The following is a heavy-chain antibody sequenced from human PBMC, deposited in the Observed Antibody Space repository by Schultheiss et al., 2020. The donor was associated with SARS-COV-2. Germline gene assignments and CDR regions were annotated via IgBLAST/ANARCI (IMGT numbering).Heavy chain of an antibody. CDR3: AILLTGYYPTYGMDG. CDR2: IIPIFGTA. J-gene: IGHJ6*02. D-gene: IGHD3-9*01. CDR1: GGPFSSYA. Sequence: SVKVSCKASGGPFSSYAISWVRQAPGQGLEWRGGIIPIFGTANYAQKFQGRVTITEDESTSTAYRELSSLRSEDPAVYYGAILLTGYYPTYGMDGWGQGTTVTGS. V-gene: IGHV1-69*13.